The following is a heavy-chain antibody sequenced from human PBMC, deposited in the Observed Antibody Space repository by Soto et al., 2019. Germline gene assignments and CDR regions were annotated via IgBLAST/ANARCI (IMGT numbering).Heavy chain of an antibody. Sequence: PGVTLRLSGARSGFSFSDYYLSWIRQAPGKGLEWLSCFSPGSRYPAYAVSVKGRFTTSRDNARRSLSLQMNSLTVDDTAIYYCVRGGGGGQFDTWGQGIMVKVS. D-gene: IGHD2-15*01. CDR1: GFSFSDYY. V-gene: IGHV3-11*06. CDR3: VRGGGGGQFDT. J-gene: IGHJ5*02. CDR2: FSPGSRYP.